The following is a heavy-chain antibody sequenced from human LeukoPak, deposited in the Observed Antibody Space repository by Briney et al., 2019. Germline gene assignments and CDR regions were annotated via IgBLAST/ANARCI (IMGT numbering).Heavy chain of an antibody. Sequence: PGGSLRLSCAASGFTFSDYYMSWIRQAPRKGLEWVSYISSSGSTIYYADSVKGRFTISRDNAKNSLYLQMNSLRAEDTAVYYCAGVRADREGYFDYWGQGTLVTVSS. J-gene: IGHJ4*02. CDR1: GFTFSDYY. D-gene: IGHD6-19*01. CDR2: ISSSGSTI. V-gene: IGHV3-11*01. CDR3: AGVRADREGYFDY.